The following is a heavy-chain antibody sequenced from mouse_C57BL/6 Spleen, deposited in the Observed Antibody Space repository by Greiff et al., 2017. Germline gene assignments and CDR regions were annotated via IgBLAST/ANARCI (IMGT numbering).Heavy chain of an antibody. J-gene: IGHJ2*01. V-gene: IGHV1-9*01. CDR1: GYTFTGYW. CDR3: GREGSGRDY. Sequence: VHRVESGAELMKPGASVKLSCKATGYTFTGYWIEWVKQRPGHGLEWIGEIFPGSGSTNYNEKFKGKATFTADTSSNTAYMRRSSLTTEDSAIYCSGREGSGRDYWGQGTTLTVSS. CDR2: IFPGSGST.